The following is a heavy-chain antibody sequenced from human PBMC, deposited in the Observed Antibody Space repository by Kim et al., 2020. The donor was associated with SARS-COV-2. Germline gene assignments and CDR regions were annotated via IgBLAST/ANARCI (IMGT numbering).Heavy chain of an antibody. D-gene: IGHD3-10*02. J-gene: IGHJ4*02. V-gene: IGHV3-7*01. CDR2: GSES. CDR3: ARSVFGDNY. Sequence: GSESYYVDSVKGRFTISRDNAKNSRYLQRNSLRVEATAVYYWARSVFGDNYWGQGTLVSVSS.